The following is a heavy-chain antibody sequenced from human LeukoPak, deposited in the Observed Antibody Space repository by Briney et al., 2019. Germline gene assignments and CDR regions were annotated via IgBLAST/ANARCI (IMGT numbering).Heavy chain of an antibody. D-gene: IGHD2-2*01. Sequence: GSLRLSCAASGFTFSIYGMSWVRQAPGKGLEWVSAISGSGGSTYYADSVKGRFTISRDNSKNTLYLQMNSLRAEDTAVYYCAKVLRYQLLGSLDYWGQGTLVTVSS. V-gene: IGHV3-23*01. CDR2: ISGSGGST. CDR3: AKVLRYQLLGSLDY. CDR1: GFTFSIYG. J-gene: IGHJ4*02.